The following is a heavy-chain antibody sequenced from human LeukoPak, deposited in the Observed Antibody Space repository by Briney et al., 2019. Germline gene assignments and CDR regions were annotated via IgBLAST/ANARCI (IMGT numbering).Heavy chain of an antibody. V-gene: IGHV3-74*01. CDR2: MNSDGSSI. Sequence: PGRSLRVSCAESGFTFSSYGMHWVRQGPGKGLVWVSGMNSDGSSIVYADSVKGRFTISRDNAKNTLYLQMNSLRAEDTAVYYCARDQAGSGWYYFDYWGQGTLVTVSS. J-gene: IGHJ4*02. D-gene: IGHD6-19*01. CDR3: ARDQAGSGWYYFDY. CDR1: GFTFSSYG.